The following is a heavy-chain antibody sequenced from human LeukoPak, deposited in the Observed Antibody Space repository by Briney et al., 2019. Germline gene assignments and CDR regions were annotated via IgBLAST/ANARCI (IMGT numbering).Heavy chain of an antibody. J-gene: IGHJ5*02. Sequence: SESLSLTCTVSGGSISTGRYFWAWIRQSPEKGLEWIGSVFYSGNSYKNPSLKSRVTISVDTSKNQFSLEVHSLTVADSATYYCARHNPWLVLIWFHPWDHGAPVTVSS. V-gene: IGHV4-39*01. CDR2: VFYSGNS. CDR3: ARHNPWLVLIWFHP. CDR1: GGSISTGRYF. D-gene: IGHD4/OR15-4a*01.